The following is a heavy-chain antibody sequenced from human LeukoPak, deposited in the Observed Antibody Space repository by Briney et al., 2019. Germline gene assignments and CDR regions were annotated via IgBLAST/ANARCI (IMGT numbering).Heavy chain of an antibody. CDR1: RYTFTSYD. CDR3: ARAPPDCSGGSCYFNNWFDP. J-gene: IGHJ5*02. D-gene: IGHD2-15*01. Sequence: ASVKVSCKASRYTFTSYDINWVREAAGQRLEWMGWMNPNTGRTGFAQKFQGRVTMTRDTSISTAYMELSRLRSDDTAVYYCARAPPDCSGGSCYFNNWFDPWGQGTLVTVSS. V-gene: IGHV1-2*02. CDR2: MNPNTGRT.